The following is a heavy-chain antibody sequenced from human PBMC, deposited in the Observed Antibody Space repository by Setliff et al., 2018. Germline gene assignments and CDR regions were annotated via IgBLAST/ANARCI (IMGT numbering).Heavy chain of an antibody. CDR2: VYYSGTA. J-gene: IGHJ4*02. CDR1: GESFSGFH. D-gene: IGHD5-12*01. CDR3: ARGGTFRYFDF. V-gene: IGHV4-59*01. Sequence: PSETLSLTCGVFGESFSGFHWSWIRQPPGKGLEFIGYVYYSGTANYSPSLRSRLTISVDTSKNQFSLKLRSVTAADTAVYYCARGGTFRYFDFWGQGAPVTSPQ.